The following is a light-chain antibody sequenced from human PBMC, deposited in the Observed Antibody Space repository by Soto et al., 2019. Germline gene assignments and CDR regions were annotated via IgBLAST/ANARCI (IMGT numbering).Light chain of an antibody. CDR2: GAS. J-gene: IGKJ3*01. V-gene: IGKV3-20*01. CDR3: QQYGNSPDT. Sequence: EIVLTQSPGTLSLSPGERATLSCRASQSVNSNYLAWYQQKPGQAPRLLIYGASSRATGIPDRFSGSGSGTLSTLTISRLEPEDFAVYYCQQYGNSPDTFGPGTKVDIK. CDR1: QSVNSNY.